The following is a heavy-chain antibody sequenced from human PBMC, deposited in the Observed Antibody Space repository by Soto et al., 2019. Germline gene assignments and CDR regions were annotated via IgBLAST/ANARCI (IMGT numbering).Heavy chain of an antibody. Sequence: SVKVSCKASGYTFTSYGISWVRQAPGQGLEWMGGIIPIFGTANYAQKFQGRVTITADESTSTAYMELSSLRSEDTAVYYCARGSGRLSSAWILNWFDPWGQGTQVTVSS. CDR1: GYTFTSYG. CDR2: IIPIFGTA. J-gene: IGHJ5*02. D-gene: IGHD5-18*01. V-gene: IGHV1-69*13. CDR3: ARGSGRLSSAWILNWFDP.